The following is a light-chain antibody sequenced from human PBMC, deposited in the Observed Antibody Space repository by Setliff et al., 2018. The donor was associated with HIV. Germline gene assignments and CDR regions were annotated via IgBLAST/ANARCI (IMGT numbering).Light chain of an antibody. V-gene: IGLV2-11*01. CDR3: CSYAGSRAWV. CDR2: DVY. J-gene: IGLJ1*01. Sequence: QSALTQPRSVSGSPGQSVTISCTGTSRGVGDYNYVSWYQQYPGKAPKLIIYDVYKRPSGVPDRLSGSKSGNTASLTISGLQAEDEADYYCCSYAGSRAWVFGTGTKVTVL. CDR1: SRGVGDYNY.